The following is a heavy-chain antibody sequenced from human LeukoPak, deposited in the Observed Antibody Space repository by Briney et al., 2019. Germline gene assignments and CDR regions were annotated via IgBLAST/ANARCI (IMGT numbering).Heavy chain of an antibody. J-gene: IGHJ3*02. V-gene: IGHV4-30-2*01. Sequence: PSETLSLTCAVSGGSISSGGYSWSWIRQPPGKGLEWVGYIYHSGSTYYNPSLKSRVTISVDRSKNQFSLKLSSVTAADTAVYYCAGSVNYYDSSGYHLDAFDIWGQGTMVTVSS. CDR1: GGSISSGGYS. CDR3: AGSVNYYDSSGYHLDAFDI. CDR2: IYHSGST. D-gene: IGHD3-22*01.